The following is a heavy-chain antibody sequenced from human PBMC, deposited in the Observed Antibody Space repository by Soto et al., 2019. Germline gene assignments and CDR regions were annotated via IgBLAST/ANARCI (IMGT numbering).Heavy chain of an antibody. CDR1: GGSISSSTYY. CDR2: IFYSGNT. D-gene: IGHD6-6*01. J-gene: IGHJ4*02. Sequence: SETLSLTCTVSGGSISSSTYYWGWIRQPPGKGLEWIGNIFYSGNTYYNPSLKSRVTISVDTSRNQLSLRLSSVTAADTAVYFCARPGAIAARNFAYWGQGTLVTVSS. CDR3: ARPGAIAARNFAY. V-gene: IGHV4-39*01.